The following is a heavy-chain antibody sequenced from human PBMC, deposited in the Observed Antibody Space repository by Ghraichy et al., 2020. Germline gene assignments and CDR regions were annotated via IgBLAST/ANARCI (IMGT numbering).Heavy chain of an antibody. Sequence: SETLSLTCSVSGYSISSGYYWGWIRQPPGEGLQWIATIFHSGTTYYNPSLKSRLTISVDTSKNQFSLKLTSVTATDTAMYYCARSTTGGAWYFQHWGQGIPVTVSS. V-gene: IGHV4-38-2*02. CDR3: ARSTTGGAWYFQH. D-gene: IGHD4/OR15-4a*01. J-gene: IGHJ1*01. CDR2: IFHSGTT. CDR1: GYSISSGYY.